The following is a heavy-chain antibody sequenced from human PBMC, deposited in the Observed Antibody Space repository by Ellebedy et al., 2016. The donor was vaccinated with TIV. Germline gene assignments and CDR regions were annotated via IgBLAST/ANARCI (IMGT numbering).Heavy chain of an antibody. D-gene: IGHD3-3*01. CDR3: ARWYDDSWTGYYT. V-gene: IGHV3-7*02. Sequence: GESLKISCGAFGFTFSSYWMSWVRQAPGKGLEWVANIKYDGSEKYYVDSVKGRFTISRDNAKKSLYLQMDSLRAEDTAVYYCARWYDDSWTGYYTWGQGTLVTVSS. CDR1: GFTFSSYW. J-gene: IGHJ5*02. CDR2: IKYDGSEK.